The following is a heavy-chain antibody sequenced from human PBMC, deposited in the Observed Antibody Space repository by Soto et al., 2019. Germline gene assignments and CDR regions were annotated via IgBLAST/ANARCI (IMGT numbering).Heavy chain of an antibody. J-gene: IGHJ4*02. Sequence: GGFLRTSCGAGGITFDYYALHWVQQGPGKGLEWGSGISGDSNTIGSGNFVRGRFTISRDNAKNSLLPRMNRLRTEDTAGYYVERGLRSLFTFDLWGLGTLVTVSS. CDR1: GITFDYYA. D-gene: IGHD6-6*01. CDR3: ERGLRSLFTFDL. CDR2: ISGDSNTI. V-gene: IGHV3-9*01.